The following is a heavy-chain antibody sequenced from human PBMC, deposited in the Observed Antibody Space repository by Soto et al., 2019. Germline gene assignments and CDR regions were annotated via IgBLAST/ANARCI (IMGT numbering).Heavy chain of an antibody. CDR3: ARSDYGDYGGLDV. Sequence: GESLKISCKASGYRFTIYCITWVLQMPGKGLEWMGKIDSSDSYTNYNPSFQGHVTISADKSISTAYLQWSSLTASDTAMYYCARSDYGDYGGLDVWGQGTTVTVSS. V-gene: IGHV5-10-1*01. J-gene: IGHJ6*02. CDR1: GYRFTIYC. CDR2: IDSSDSYT. D-gene: IGHD4-17*01.